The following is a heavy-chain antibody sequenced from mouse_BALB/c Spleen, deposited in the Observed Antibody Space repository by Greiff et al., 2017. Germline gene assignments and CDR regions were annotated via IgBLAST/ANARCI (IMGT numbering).Heavy chain of an antibody. CDR2: ISDGGSYT. V-gene: IGHV5-4*02. CDR3: ARTSADGAWFAY. J-gene: IGHJ3*01. CDR1: GFTFSDYY. Sequence: EVNVVESGGGLVKPGGSLKLSCAASGFTFSDYYMYWVRQTPEKRLEWVATISDGGSYTYYPDSVKGRFTISRDNAKNNLYLQMSSLKSEDTAMYYCARTSADGAWFAYWGQGTLVTVSA.